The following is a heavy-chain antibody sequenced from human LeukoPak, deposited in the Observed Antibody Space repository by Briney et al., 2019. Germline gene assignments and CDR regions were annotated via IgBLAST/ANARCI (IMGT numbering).Heavy chain of an antibody. V-gene: IGHV4-39*07. D-gene: IGHD2-8*02. J-gene: IGHJ3*02. CDR3: ARSGGYGLVDI. Sequence: SETLSLTCTVSGGSISSSSYSWGWIRQPPGKGLEWIGFIFNSGSTYYKPSLNSRVTISVDTSKNQFSLKLSSMTAADTAVYYCARSGGYGLVDIWGQGTMVTVSS. CDR1: GGSISSSSYS. CDR2: IFNSGST.